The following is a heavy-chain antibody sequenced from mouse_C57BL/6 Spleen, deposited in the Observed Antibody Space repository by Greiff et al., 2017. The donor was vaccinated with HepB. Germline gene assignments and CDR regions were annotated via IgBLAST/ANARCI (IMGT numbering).Heavy chain of an antibody. J-gene: IGHJ2*01. V-gene: IGHV5-17*01. CDR1: GFTFSDYG. CDR2: ISSGSSTI. CDR3: ARRWYDYPLDY. D-gene: IGHD2-4*01. Sequence: DVKLVESGGGLVKPGGSLKLSCAASGFTFSDYGMHWVRQAPEKGLEWVTYISSGSSTIYYADTVKGRFTISRDNAKNTLFLQMTSLRSEDTAMYYCARRWYDYPLDYWGQGTTLTVSS.